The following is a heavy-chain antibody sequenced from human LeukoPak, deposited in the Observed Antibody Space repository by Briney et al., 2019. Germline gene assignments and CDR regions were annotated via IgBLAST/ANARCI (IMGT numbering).Heavy chain of an antibody. D-gene: IGHD3-22*01. J-gene: IGHJ4*02. Sequence: GASVKVSCKASGYTFTSYYMHWVRQAPGQGLEWMGIINPSGGSTSYAQKFQGRVTMTRDMSTSTVYMELSSLRSEDTAVYYCAIQALYYYDSSGYLPNYWGQGTLVTVSS. CDR1: GYTFTSYY. V-gene: IGHV1-46*01. CDR3: AIQALYYYDSSGYLPNY. CDR2: INPSGGST.